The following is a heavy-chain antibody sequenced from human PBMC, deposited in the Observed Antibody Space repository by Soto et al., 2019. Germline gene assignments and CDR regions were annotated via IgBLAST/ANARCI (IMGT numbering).Heavy chain of an antibody. J-gene: IGHJ5*01. D-gene: IGHD4-17*01. CDR1: GFTFSDHY. CDR2: IRNKGNSYTT. V-gene: IGHV3-72*01. CDR3: TLGPNFRYLVTTWDS. Sequence: GGSLRLSCVASGFTFSDHYMDWVRQTPGKGLEWVGRIRNKGNSYTTVYAASVKDRFTISRDDSKNSLYLQMNSLKTEDTAVYFCTLGPNFRYLVTTWDSWAQRTLDTV.